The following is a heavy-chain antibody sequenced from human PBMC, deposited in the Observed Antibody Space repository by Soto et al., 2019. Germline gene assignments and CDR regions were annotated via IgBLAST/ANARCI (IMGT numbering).Heavy chain of an antibody. CDR2: FYTSGSANT. Sequence: QVQLQESGPGLVKPWETLSLTCIVSGASISGYYWSWVRQPAGKGLEWIGRFYTSGSANTNYNPSLKSRVTMSVDTSKNHFSLKMTSVTAADTAVYYCVRESGGGGYCSGGSCYGMDVWGQGTTVTVSS. V-gene: IGHV4-4*07. CDR3: VRESGGGGYCSGGSCYGMDV. D-gene: IGHD2-15*01. CDR1: GASISGYY. J-gene: IGHJ6*02.